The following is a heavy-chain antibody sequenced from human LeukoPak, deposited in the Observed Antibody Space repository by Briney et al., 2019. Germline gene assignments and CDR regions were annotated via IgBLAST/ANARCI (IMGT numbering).Heavy chain of an antibody. V-gene: IGHV4-34*01. CDR3: ARTVLLWFGVPAPFDY. J-gene: IGHJ4*02. Sequence: SETLSLTCAVYGGSFSGYYWSWIRQPPGKGLEWIGEINHSGSTNYNPSLKSRVTISVDTSKNQFSLRLSSVTAADTAVYYCARTVLLWFGVPAPFDYWGQGTLVTVSS. D-gene: IGHD3-10*01. CDR2: INHSGST. CDR1: GGSFSGYY.